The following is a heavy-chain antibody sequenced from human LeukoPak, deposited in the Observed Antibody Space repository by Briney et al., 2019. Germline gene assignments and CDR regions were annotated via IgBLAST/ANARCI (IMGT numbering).Heavy chain of an antibody. Sequence: SSETLSLTCTVSGGSISSYYWSWIRQPPGKGLEWIGYIYYSGSTNYNPSLKSRVTISVDTSKNQFSLKLSSVTAADTAVYYCARLGDISGDYWGQGTLVTVSS. D-gene: IGHD3-10*01. CDR2: IYYSGST. CDR3: ARLGDISGDY. CDR1: GGSISSYY. V-gene: IGHV4-59*08. J-gene: IGHJ4*02.